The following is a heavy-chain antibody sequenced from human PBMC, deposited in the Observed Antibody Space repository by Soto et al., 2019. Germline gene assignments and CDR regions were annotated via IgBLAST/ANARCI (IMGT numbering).Heavy chain of an antibody. CDR3: AKDKRAARPPYYFDY. J-gene: IGHJ4*02. Sequence: ASGFTFSSYAMSWVRQAPGKGLEWVSAISGSGGSTYYADSVKGRFTISRDNSKNTLYLQMNSLRAEDTAVYYCAKDKRAARPPYYFDYWGQGTLVTVSS. CDR2: ISGSGGST. CDR1: GFTFSSYA. D-gene: IGHD6-6*01. V-gene: IGHV3-23*01.